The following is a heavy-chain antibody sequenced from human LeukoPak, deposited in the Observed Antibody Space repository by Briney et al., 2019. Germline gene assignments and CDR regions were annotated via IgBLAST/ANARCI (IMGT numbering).Heavy chain of an antibody. D-gene: IGHD1-26*01. Sequence: PSGGSLRLSCAASGFTFSSYAMSWVRQAPGKGLEWVSFIIGSSDLIYYADSVKGRFTISRDNAKNSLYLQMNSLRDEDTAVYYCARVRGATLSHHYFDYWGQGALVTVSS. J-gene: IGHJ4*02. CDR1: GFTFSSYA. CDR2: IIGSSDLI. V-gene: IGHV3-48*02. CDR3: ARVRGATLSHHYFDY.